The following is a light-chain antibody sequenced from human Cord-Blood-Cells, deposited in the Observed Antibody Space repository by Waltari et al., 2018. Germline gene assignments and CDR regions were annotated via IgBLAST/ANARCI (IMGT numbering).Light chain of an antibody. J-gene: IGLJ3*02. Sequence: QSALTQPASVSGSPGQSITISCTGTSSDVGGYNHVSWYQQHPGKAPKLMIYDVSNRPSGVSNRFSDSKSCNAASLTISGLQADDEADYYCSSYTSSSTWVFGGGTKLTVL. CDR3: SSYTSSSTWV. CDR1: SSDVGGYNH. CDR2: DVS. V-gene: IGLV2-14*01.